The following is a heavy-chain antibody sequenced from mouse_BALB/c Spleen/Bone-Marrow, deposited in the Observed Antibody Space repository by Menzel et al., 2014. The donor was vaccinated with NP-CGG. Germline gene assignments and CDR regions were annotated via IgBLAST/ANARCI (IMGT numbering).Heavy chain of an antibody. V-gene: IGHV5-9-3*01. D-gene: IGHD2-3*01. Sequence: EVQLVESGGGLVKPGGSLKLSCAASGFTFSSFAMSWVRQTPEKRLEWVATISSGGGYTYYPDSVEGRFTISRDNAKNSLHLQMSSLRSEDTAMYYCARQESIYDGYYGGFTYWGQGTLVTVSA. J-gene: IGHJ3*01. CDR2: ISSGGGYT. CDR3: ARQESIYDGYYGGFTY. CDR1: GFTFSSFA.